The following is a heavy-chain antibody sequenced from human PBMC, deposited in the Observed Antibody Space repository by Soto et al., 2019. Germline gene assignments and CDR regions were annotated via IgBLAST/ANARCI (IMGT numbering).Heavy chain of an antibody. CDR1: GFTFSNYG. CDR2: ISGSGGTA. V-gene: IGHV3-23*01. Sequence: EAQLLESGGGLVQPGGSLRLSCAASGFTFSNYGMSWVRQAPGKGLEWVSVISGSGGTAFYADSVKGRFTVSRDNSKNTLFLQMSSLRDEDTAVYYCAKELWFGQRVFDFWGQGTLVTVSS. D-gene: IGHD3-10*01. J-gene: IGHJ4*02. CDR3: AKELWFGQRVFDF.